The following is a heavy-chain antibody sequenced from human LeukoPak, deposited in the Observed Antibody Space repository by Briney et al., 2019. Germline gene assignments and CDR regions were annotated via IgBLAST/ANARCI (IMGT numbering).Heavy chain of an antibody. V-gene: IGHV4-59*01. CDR3: AKRLLYSSSWYYMDV. Sequence: SETLSLTCTVSGGSISSYYWSWIRQPPGKGLEWIGYIYYSGSTNYNPSLKSRVTISVDTSKNQFSLKLSSVTAADTAVYYCAKRLLYSSSWYYMDVWGKGTTVTVSS. D-gene: IGHD6-13*01. CDR1: GGSISSYY. CDR2: IYYSGST. J-gene: IGHJ6*03.